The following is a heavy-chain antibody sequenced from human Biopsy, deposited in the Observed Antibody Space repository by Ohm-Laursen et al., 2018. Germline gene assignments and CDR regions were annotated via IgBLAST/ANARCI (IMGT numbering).Heavy chain of an antibody. Sequence: TLSLTCTVPGASISSYYWSWIRQPPGKGLQRIGYVYYTGSTDYNPSLQSRVTISVDTSKNHFSLRLRSVTPADTAIYYCAKDRGYYSDRTVPGYFDLWGRGTLVTVSS. V-gene: IGHV4-59*01. CDR3: AKDRGYYSDRTVPGYFDL. CDR1: GASISSYY. D-gene: IGHD3-22*01. J-gene: IGHJ2*01. CDR2: VYYTGST.